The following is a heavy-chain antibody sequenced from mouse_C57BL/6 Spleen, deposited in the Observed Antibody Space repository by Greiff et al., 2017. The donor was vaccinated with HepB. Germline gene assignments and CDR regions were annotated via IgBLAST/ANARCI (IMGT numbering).Heavy chain of an antibody. CDR3: AREGTRYPDY. Sequence: VQLQQSGPELVKPGASVKISCKASGYTFTDYYMNWVKQSHGKSLEWIGDINPNNGGTSYNQKFKGKATLTVDKSSSTAYMELRSLTSEDSAVYYCAREGTRYPDYWGQGTLVTVSA. CDR1: GYTFTDYY. CDR2: INPNNGGT. J-gene: IGHJ3*01. V-gene: IGHV1-26*01. D-gene: IGHD2-12*01.